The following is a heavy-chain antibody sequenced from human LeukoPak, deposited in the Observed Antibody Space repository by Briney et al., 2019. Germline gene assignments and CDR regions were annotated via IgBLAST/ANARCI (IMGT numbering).Heavy chain of an antibody. D-gene: IGHD4-23*01. CDR1: TFIFSDHS. CDR3: ARVGGGNYHPLDY. Sequence: GGSLRLSCEASTFIFSDHSMHWVRQAPGKGLEWVAAIAYDGTDKYYADSVKGRFTVSRDNSRNTLYLHLNSLKIEDTAVYYCARVGGGNYHPLDYWGQGTLVTVSS. J-gene: IGHJ4*02. V-gene: IGHV3-30-3*01. CDR2: IAYDGTDK.